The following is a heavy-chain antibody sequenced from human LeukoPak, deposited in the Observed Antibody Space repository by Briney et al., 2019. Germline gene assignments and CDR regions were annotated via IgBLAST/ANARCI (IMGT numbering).Heavy chain of an antibody. Sequence: PRGSLRLSCAASGFTFSSYWMSWVRQAPGKGLEWVANIKQDGSEKYYVDSVKGRFTISRDNAKNSLYLQMNSLRAEDTAVYYCARDRGYCSSTSCYHFYYYYYMDVWGKGTTVTVSS. D-gene: IGHD2-2*01. CDR1: GFTFSSYW. J-gene: IGHJ6*03. CDR3: ARDRGYCSSTSCYHFYYYYYMDV. V-gene: IGHV3-7*01. CDR2: IKQDGSEK.